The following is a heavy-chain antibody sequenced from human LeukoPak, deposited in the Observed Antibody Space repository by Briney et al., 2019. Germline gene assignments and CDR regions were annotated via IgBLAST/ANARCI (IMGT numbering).Heavy chain of an antibody. V-gene: IGHV1-2*02. D-gene: IGHD6-13*01. CDR3: ARDRAAGTAVAPRAPPYYMDV. Sequence: ASVKVSCKASGYTFTGYYMHWVRQAPGQGLEWMGWINPNSGGTNYAQKFQGRVTMTRDTSISTAYMELSRLRSDDTAVHYCARDRAAGTAVAPRAPPYYMDVWDKGTTVTVSS. J-gene: IGHJ6*03. CDR1: GYTFTGYY. CDR2: INPNSGGT.